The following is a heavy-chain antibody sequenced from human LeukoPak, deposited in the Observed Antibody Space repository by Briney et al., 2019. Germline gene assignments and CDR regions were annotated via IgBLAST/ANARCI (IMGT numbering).Heavy chain of an antibody. D-gene: IGHD6-13*01. V-gene: IGHV3-74*01. CDR2: INSDGSST. J-gene: IGHJ4*02. Sequence: GGSLRLSCAASGFTFSSYWMHWVRQAPGKGLVWVSRINSDGSSTSYADSVKGRFTISRDNAKNTLYLQMNSLRAEDTAVYYCARISRMGKAPKYYFDYWGQGTLVTVSS. CDR1: GFTFSSYW. CDR3: ARISRMGKAPKYYFDY.